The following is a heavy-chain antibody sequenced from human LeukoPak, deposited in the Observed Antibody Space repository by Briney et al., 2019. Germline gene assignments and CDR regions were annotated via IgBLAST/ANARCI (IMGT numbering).Heavy chain of an antibody. CDR2: TYYRSKWYN. Sequence: SQTLSLTCAISGDSVSSNSAAWNWIRQSPSRGLEWLGRTYYRSKWYNDYAVSVKSRITINPDTSKNQFSLQLNSVTPEDTAVYYCASSGGSTPGNLLDYWGQGTLVTVSS. CDR1: GDSVSSNSAA. J-gene: IGHJ4*02. CDR3: ASSGGSTPGNLLDY. V-gene: IGHV6-1*01. D-gene: IGHD1-26*01.